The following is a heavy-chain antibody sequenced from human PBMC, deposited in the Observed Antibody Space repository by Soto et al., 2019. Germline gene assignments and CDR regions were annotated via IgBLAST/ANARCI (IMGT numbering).Heavy chain of an antibody. CDR3: ARVRCSGGSCYSGPWFDP. J-gene: IGHJ5*02. CDR1: GYTFTSYD. V-gene: IGHV1-8*01. D-gene: IGHD2-15*01. Sequence: GASVKVSCKASGYTFTSYDINWVRQATGQGLEWMGWMNPNSGNTGYAQKFQGRVTMTRNTSISTAYMELSSLRSEDTAVYYCARVRCSGGSCYSGPWFDPWGQGSLVTVSS. CDR2: MNPNSGNT.